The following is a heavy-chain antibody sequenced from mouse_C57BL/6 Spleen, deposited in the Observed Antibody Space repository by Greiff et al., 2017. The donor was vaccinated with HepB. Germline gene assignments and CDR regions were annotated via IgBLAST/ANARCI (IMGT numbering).Heavy chain of an antibody. V-gene: IGHV5-12*01. Sequence: EVHLVESGGGLVQPGGSLKLSCAASGFTFSDYYMYWVRQTPEKRLEWVAYISNGGGSTYYPDTVKGRFTISRDNAKNTLYLQMSRLKSEDTAMYYCARVYYGSGDWYFDVWGTGTTVTVSS. CDR1: GFTFSDYY. CDR2: ISNGGGST. CDR3: ARVYYGSGDWYFDV. D-gene: IGHD1-1*01. J-gene: IGHJ1*03.